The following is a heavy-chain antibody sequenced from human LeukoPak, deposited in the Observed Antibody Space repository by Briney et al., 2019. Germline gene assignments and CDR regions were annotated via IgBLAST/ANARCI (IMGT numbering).Heavy chain of an antibody. CDR2: ISYDGSNK. CDR3: ATSGGYYGSGSYYRFDY. Sequence: GGSLRLSCAASGFTFSSYAMHWVRQAPGKGLEWVAVISYDGSNKYYADSVKGRFTISRDNAKNSLYLQMNSLRAEDTAVYYCATSGGYYGSGSYYRFDYWGQGTLVTVSS. D-gene: IGHD3-10*01. J-gene: IGHJ4*02. CDR1: GFTFSSYA. V-gene: IGHV3-30-3*01.